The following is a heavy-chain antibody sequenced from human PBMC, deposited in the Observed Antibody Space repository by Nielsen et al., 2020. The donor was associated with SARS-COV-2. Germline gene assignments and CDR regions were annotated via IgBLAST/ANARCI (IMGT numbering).Heavy chain of an antibody. D-gene: IGHD2-2*01. J-gene: IGHJ6*02. V-gene: IGHV4-59*01. Sequence: RQAPGKGLEWIGYIYYSGSTNYNPSLKSRVTISVDTSKNQFSLKLSSVTAADTAVYYCAREGPAAAYGMDVWGQGTTVTVSS. CDR2: IYYSGST. CDR3: AREGPAAAYGMDV.